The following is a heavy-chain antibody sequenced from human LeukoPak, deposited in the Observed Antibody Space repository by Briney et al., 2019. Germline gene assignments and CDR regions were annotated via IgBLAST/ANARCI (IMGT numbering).Heavy chain of an antibody. J-gene: IGHJ4*02. CDR3: RSSYYPVDH. V-gene: IGHV4-30-4*02. Sequence: SETLSLTCTVSGGSISSGGYYWSWIRQHPGKGLEWIGYIYYSGSTKYSPSLRSRVTISIDTSKNQFSLKLSSVTAADTAVYYCRSSYYPVDHWGQGTLVTVSS. CDR2: IYYSGST. D-gene: IGHD1-26*01. CDR1: GGSISSGGYY.